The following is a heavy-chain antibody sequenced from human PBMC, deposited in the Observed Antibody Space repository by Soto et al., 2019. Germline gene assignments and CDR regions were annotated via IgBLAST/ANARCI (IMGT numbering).Heavy chain of an antibody. CDR2: INPNSGGT. V-gene: IGHV1-2*02. D-gene: IGHD2-15*01. CDR3: ARPSRGYCSGGSCGSSDAFDI. CDR1: GYTFTGYY. J-gene: IGHJ3*02. Sequence: ASLKVSCKASGYTFTGYYVHWVRQAPGQGLEWMGWINPNSGGTNYAQKFQGRVTMTRDTSISTAYMELSRLRSDDTAVYYCARPSRGYCSGGSCGSSDAFDIWG.